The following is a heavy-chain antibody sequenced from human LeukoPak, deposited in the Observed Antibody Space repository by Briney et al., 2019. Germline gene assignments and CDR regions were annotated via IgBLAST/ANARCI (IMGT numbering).Heavy chain of an antibody. CDR1: GYTFTSYG. CDR2: ISAYNGNT. J-gene: IGHJ3*02. D-gene: IGHD3-22*01. CDR3: ARDRGLEYYYDSSGNADAFDI. Sequence: GASVKVSCKASGYTFTSYGISWVRQAPGQGLEWMGWISAYNGNTNYAQKLQGRVTMTTDTSTSTAYMELRSLRSDDTAVYYCARDRGLEYYYDSSGNADAFDIWGQGTMVTVSS. V-gene: IGHV1-18*01.